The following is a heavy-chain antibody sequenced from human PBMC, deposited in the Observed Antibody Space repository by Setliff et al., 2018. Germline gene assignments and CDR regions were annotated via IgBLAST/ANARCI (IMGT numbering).Heavy chain of an antibody. CDR3: ARDRSTVIRGVTSFFYYYMDV. CDR2: IYTSWST. CDR1: DDSISSRHYY. J-gene: IGHJ6*03. Sequence: TLSLTCTVSDDSISSRHYYWSWIRQPAGKGLEWLGQIYTSWSTNYNPSLKGRATLSIDASKNQFSLKLRSVTAADTAVYYCARDRSTVIRGVTSFFYYYMDVWGGGTTVTVSS. V-gene: IGHV4-61*09. D-gene: IGHD3-10*01.